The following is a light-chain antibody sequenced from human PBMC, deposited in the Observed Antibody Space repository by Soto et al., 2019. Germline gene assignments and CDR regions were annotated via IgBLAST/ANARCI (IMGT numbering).Light chain of an antibody. V-gene: IGKV1-39*01. Sequence: DIQMTQSPSSLSASVGDRVTITCRASQSITSYLNWYQQKPGKAPQLLIYAASSLQSGVPSRFSGSGSGTDFTLTISSLQPEDFATYFCQQSYNTPLTFGQGTKVDIK. CDR1: QSITSY. J-gene: IGKJ1*01. CDR3: QQSYNTPLT. CDR2: AAS.